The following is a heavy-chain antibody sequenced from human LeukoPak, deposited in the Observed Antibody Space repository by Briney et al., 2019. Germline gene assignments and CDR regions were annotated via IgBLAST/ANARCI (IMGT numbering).Heavy chain of an antibody. CDR1: GGSFSGYY. CDR2: INHSGST. Sequence: SETLSLTCAVYGGSFSGYYWSWIRQPPGKGLEWIGEINHSGSTNYNTSLKSRVTISVDKSKNQISLNLNSVTAADTAVYYCARGSRYCSSTSCYADFDYWGQGTLVTVSS. J-gene: IGHJ4*02. V-gene: IGHV4-34*01. CDR3: ARGSRYCSSTSCYADFDY. D-gene: IGHD2-2*01.